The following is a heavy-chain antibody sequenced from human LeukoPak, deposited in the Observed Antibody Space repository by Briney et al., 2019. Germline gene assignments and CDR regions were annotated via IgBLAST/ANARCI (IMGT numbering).Heavy chain of an antibody. Sequence: PSETLSLTCAVHRGSFSGYYWSWIRQPPGKGLEWIGEINHSGSTNYNPSLKSRVTISVDTSKNQFSLKLSSVTAADTAVYYCARTAHGNYYDSSGYYYGAGRFDYWGQGTLVTVSS. V-gene: IGHV4-34*01. CDR1: RGSFSGYY. CDR3: ARTAHGNYYDSSGYYYGAGRFDY. J-gene: IGHJ4*02. D-gene: IGHD3-22*01. CDR2: INHSGST.